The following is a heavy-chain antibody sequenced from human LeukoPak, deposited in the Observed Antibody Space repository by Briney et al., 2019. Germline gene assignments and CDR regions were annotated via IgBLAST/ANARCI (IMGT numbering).Heavy chain of an antibody. J-gene: IGHJ1*01. CDR2: INPNSCGT. V-gene: IGHV1-2*02. D-gene: IGHD3-9*01. Sequence: ASVKVSCKASGYTFTGYYMHWVRQAPGQGLEWMGWINPNSCGTNYAQKFQGRVTMTRDTSISTAYMELSRLRSDDTAVYYCARDPYYDTLTGSYRHWGQGTLVTVSS. CDR3: ARDPYYDTLTGSYRH. CDR1: GYTFTGYY.